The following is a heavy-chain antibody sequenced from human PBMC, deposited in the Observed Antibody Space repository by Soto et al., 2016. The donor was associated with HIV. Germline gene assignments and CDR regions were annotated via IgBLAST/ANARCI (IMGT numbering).Heavy chain of an antibody. CDR1: GYTFTTYE. D-gene: IGHD2-2*01. Sequence: QVRLVQSGGEVKKPGASIKVSCEASGYTFTTYEITWVRQAPGQGLEWMGIINPRVGSTSYAQKFQGRFTMTRDTSTSTVYMELNSLRSEDTAVYYCAREDQVVPATTGGPCYWGQGTLVTVSS. J-gene: IGHJ4*02. CDR2: INPRVGST. V-gene: IGHV1-46*01. CDR3: AREDQVVPATTGGPCY.